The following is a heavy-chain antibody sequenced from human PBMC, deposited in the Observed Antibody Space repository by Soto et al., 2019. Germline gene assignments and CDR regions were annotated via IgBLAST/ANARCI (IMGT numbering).Heavy chain of an antibody. CDR3: ARLHVGATCYFQH. V-gene: IGHV4-59*08. Sequence: SETLSLTCTVSGGSISSYYWSWIRQPPGKGLEWIAYIYYSGSTEYNPSLKSRVTISVDTSKNQFSLKLSSVTAADTALYYCARLHVGATCYFQHWGQGTLVTV. CDR2: IYYSGST. D-gene: IGHD1-26*01. J-gene: IGHJ1*01. CDR1: GGSISSYY.